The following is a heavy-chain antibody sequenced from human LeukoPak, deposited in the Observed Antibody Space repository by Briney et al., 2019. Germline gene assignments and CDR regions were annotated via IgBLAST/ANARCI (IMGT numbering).Heavy chain of an antibody. D-gene: IGHD3-3*01. CDR3: ARVAHPGYDFWSGYASPYHYMDV. J-gene: IGHJ6*03. V-gene: IGHV3-7*01. Sequence: PGGSLRLSCAASGFTFSSYWMSWVRQAPGKGLEWVANIKQDGSEKYYVDSAKGRFTISRDNAKNSLYLQMNSLRAEDTAVYYCARVAHPGYDFWSGYASPYHYMDVWGKGTTVTVSS. CDR1: GFTFSSYW. CDR2: IKQDGSEK.